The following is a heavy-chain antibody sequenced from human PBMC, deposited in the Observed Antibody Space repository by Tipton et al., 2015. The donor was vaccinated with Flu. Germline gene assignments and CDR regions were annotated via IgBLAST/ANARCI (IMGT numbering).Heavy chain of an antibody. CDR2: IKQDGSEK. V-gene: IGHV3-7*03. CDR1: GLTFSSYW. J-gene: IGHJ4*02. D-gene: IGHD6-13*01. Sequence: GSLRLSCVASGLTFSSYWMSWVRQAPGKGLEWVANIKQDGSEKYYVDSVKGRFTISRDNAKNSLYLQMNSLRAEDTAVYYCATAIAAADSRWGQGTLVTVSS. CDR3: ATAIAAADSR.